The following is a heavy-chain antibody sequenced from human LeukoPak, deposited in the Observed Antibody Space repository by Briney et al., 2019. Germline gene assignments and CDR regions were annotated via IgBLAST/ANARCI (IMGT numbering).Heavy chain of an antibody. CDR2: IRYDGSNK. J-gene: IGHJ4*02. Sequence: GGSLRLSCAASGFTFSSYSMNWVRQAPGKGLEWVAFIRYDGSNKYYADSVKGRFTISRDNSKNTLYLQMNSLRAEDTAVYHCAKDFASGWEYYFDYWGQGTLVTVSS. V-gene: IGHV3-30*02. CDR1: GFTFSSYS. D-gene: IGHD6-19*01. CDR3: AKDFASGWEYYFDY.